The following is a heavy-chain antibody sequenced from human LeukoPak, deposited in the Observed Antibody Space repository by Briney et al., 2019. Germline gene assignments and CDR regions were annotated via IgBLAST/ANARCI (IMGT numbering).Heavy chain of an antibody. CDR3: ATSRWIQLWRNFDY. J-gene: IGHJ4*02. CDR1: GYTLTELS. Sequence: ASVKVSCKVSGYTLTELSMHWVRQAPGKGLESMGGFDPEDGETIYAQKFQGRVTMTEDTSTDTAYMGLSSLRSEDTAVYYCATSRWIQLWRNFDYWGQGTLVTASP. D-gene: IGHD5-18*01. V-gene: IGHV1-24*01. CDR2: FDPEDGET.